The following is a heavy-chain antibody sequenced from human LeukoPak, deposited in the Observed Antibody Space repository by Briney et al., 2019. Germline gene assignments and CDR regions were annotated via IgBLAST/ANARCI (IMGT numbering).Heavy chain of an antibody. J-gene: IGHJ4*02. CDR2: ISAYNGNT. CDR3: ARSLNPNDDSSGWYDY. D-gene: IGHD6-19*01. V-gene: IGHV1-18*01. Sequence: ASVKVSCKASGYTFTSYGIRWVRQAPGQGLEWMGWISAYNGNTNYAQKLQGRVTMTTDTSTSTAYMELRSLRSDDTAVYYCARSLNPNDDSSGWYDYWGQGTLVTVSS. CDR1: GYTFTSYG.